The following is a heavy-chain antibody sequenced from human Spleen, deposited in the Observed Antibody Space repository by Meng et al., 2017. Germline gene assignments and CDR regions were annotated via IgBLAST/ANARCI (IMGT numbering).Heavy chain of an antibody. Sequence: GESLKISCAASGFTFSSYAMSWVRQAPGKGLEWVSVMSSSGGSTYYADSVKGRFTISRDNSKNTLYLQINNLRADDTAVYYCAKNSGYDLAENWGQGTLVTVSS. CDR3: AKNSGYDLAEN. V-gene: IGHV3-23*01. D-gene: IGHD5-12*01. CDR2: MSSSGGST. CDR1: GFTFSSYA. J-gene: IGHJ4*02.